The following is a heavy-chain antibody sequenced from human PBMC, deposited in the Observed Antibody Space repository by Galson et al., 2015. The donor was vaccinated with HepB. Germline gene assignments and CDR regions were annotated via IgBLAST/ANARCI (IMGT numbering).Heavy chain of an antibody. CDR3: ARDGFNCGGDCRPATNYYYGMDV. Sequence: SLRLSCAASGFTFSSYGMHWVRQAPGKGLEWVAVIWYDGSNKYYADSVKGRFTISRDNSKNTLYLQMNSLRAEDTAVYYCARDGFNCGGDCRPATNYYYGMDVWGQGTTVTVSS. D-gene: IGHD2-21*02. CDR2: IWYDGSNK. J-gene: IGHJ6*02. V-gene: IGHV3-33*01. CDR1: GFTFSSYG.